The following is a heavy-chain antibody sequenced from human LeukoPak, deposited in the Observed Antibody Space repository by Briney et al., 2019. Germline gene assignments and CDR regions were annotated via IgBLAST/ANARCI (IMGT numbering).Heavy chain of an antibody. Sequence: GGSLRLSCAASGFTFATYAMSWVRQAPGKGLEWVATISGRGDTTYYADSVKGRFTISRDNAKNSLYLQMNSLRAEDTALYYCAKDITGYYDSSGYYGGVDYWGQGTLVTVSS. J-gene: IGHJ4*02. CDR1: GFTFATYA. CDR3: AKDITGYYDSSGYYGGVDY. CDR2: ISGRGDTT. D-gene: IGHD3-22*01. V-gene: IGHV3-23*01.